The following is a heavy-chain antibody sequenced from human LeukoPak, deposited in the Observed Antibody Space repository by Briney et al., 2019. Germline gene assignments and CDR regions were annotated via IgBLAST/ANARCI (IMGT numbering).Heavy chain of an antibody. J-gene: IGHJ4*02. D-gene: IGHD6-19*01. V-gene: IGHV1-2*02. CDR3: ARDSSGWYYFDY. Sequence: ASVKVSCKASGYTFTGYYMHWVRQAPGQGLEWMGWINPNSGGTDYAQKFQGRVTMTRDTSISTAYMELSRLRSDDTAVYYCARDSSGWYYFDYWGQGTLVTVSS. CDR2: INPNSGGT. CDR1: GYTFTGYY.